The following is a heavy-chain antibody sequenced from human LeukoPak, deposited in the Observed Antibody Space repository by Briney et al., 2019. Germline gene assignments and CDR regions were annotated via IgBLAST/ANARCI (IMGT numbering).Heavy chain of an antibody. CDR3: AREEPGSYLGMDV. J-gene: IGHJ6*02. V-gene: IGHV3-30-3*01. CDR1: GFTFGSYA. D-gene: IGHD3-10*01. CDR2: ISYDGSNK. Sequence: GESLKISCAASGFTFGSYAMHWVRQAPGKGLEWVAVISYDGSNKYYADSVKGRFTISRDNSKNTLYLQMNSLRAEDTAVYYCAREEPGSYLGMDVWGQGTTVTVSS.